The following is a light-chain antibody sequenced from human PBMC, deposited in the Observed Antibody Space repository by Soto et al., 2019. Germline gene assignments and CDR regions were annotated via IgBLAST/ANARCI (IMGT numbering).Light chain of an antibody. J-gene: IGLJ3*02. Sequence: QSVLTQPPSASGTPSQRVTLSCSGSSSNVGGNPVNWYQQLPGTAPKLLVYRSNQRPSGVPDRFSGSKSGTSASLAISGLQSEDEAEYVCAAWDDSLNGWVFGGGTKLTVL. CDR1: SSNVGGNP. V-gene: IGLV1-44*01. CDR3: AAWDDSLNGWV. CDR2: RSN.